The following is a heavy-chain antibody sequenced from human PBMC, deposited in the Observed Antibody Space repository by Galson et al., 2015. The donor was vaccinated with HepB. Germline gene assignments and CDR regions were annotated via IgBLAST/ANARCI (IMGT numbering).Heavy chain of an antibody. J-gene: IGHJ4*02. CDR1: GLTFSSLW. D-gene: IGHD2/OR15-2a*01. CDR2: INPDGSVT. V-gene: IGHV3-7*03. Sequence: SLRLSCAASGLTFSSLWMSWVRQAPGKGLEWVANINPDGSVTSYVDSVKGRFTISRDSAKDSLFLQMNSLRAEDTAVYYCAKGVLWGQGTLVTVSS. CDR3: AKGVL.